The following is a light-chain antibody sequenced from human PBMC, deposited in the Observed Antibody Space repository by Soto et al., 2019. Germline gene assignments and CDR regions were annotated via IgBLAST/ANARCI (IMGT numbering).Light chain of an antibody. CDR3: SSYTSSSTLYV. J-gene: IGLJ1*01. Sequence: QCVVARPASLSGAPGEGITISRPGTSRDVGGYNYVSWYQQHPGKAPKLMIYDVSNRPSGVSNRFSGSKSGNTASLTISGLQAEDEADYYCSSYTSSSTLYVFGTGTKVTVL. CDR1: SRDVGGYNY. V-gene: IGLV2-14*01. CDR2: DVS.